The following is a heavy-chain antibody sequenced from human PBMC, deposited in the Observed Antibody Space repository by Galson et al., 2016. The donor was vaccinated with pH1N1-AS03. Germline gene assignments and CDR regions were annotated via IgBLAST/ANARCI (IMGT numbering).Heavy chain of an antibody. CDR3: AKDSGRLTHYYYGMDV. D-gene: IGHD2-15*01. V-gene: IGHV3-9*01. CDR2: ISWKSGYI. Sequence: SLRLSCAASGFIFDNYAMHWVRQSPGKGLEWVSGISWKSGYIAYADSVKGRFTISRDNAKNALHLQMNSLRPEDTCLYYCAKDSGRLTHYYYGMDVWGQGTTVTVSS. J-gene: IGHJ6*02. CDR1: GFIFDNYA.